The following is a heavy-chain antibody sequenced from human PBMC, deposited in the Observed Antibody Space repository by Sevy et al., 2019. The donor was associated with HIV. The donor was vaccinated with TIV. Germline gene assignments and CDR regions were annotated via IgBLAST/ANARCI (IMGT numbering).Heavy chain of an antibody. D-gene: IGHD3-3*01. V-gene: IGHV4-59*01. Sequence: SETLSLTCSVSGGSISSYFWTWIRQPPGKGLEWIGHIYYTGSANYNPSLKSRVTISIDKSKSQFSLNLRSVTAADTAVYYCARDDASNPRVLDYWGQGALVTVSS. CDR1: GGSISSYF. J-gene: IGHJ4*02. CDR2: IYYTGSA. CDR3: ARDDASNPRVLDY.